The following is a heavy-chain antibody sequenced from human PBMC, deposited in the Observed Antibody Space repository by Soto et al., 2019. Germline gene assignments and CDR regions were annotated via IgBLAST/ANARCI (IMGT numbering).Heavy chain of an antibody. Sequence: QLQLQGTGLGLVKPSETLSLTCTVSGGSISSSNYYCGWIRQPPGQGLEWIASMYYSGRSFYSPFLKSRVAMLVGTSKNRFSLKVISVNAAYAAVYFCAGHHPRGHQWPPTQSNWTFAFWGRGTLLTGS. CDR1: GGSISSSNYY. CDR2: MYYSGRS. D-gene: IGHD6-19*01. CDR3: AGHHPRGHQWPPTQSNWTFAF. J-gene: IGHJ2*01. V-gene: IGHV4-39*01.